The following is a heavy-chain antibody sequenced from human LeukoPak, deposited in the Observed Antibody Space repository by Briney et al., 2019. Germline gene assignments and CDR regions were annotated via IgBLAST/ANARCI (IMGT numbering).Heavy chain of an antibody. CDR2: IYYSGST. CDR3: ASERRYSSGRWDYYFDY. D-gene: IGHD6-19*01. V-gene: IGHV4-39*01. J-gene: IGHJ4*02. CDR1: GGSISSSSYY. Sequence: SETLSLTCTVSGGSISSSSYYWGWIRQPPGKGLEWIGSIYYSGSTYYNPSLKSRVTISVDTSKNQFSLRLGSVTAADTAVYYCASERRYSSGRWDYYFDYWGQGALVTVSS.